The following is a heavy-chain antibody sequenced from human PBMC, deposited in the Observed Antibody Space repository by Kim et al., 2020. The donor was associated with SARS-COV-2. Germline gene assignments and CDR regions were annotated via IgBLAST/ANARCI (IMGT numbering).Heavy chain of an antibody. CDR1: GFTFSSYA. CDR3: AREGGYCSGGSCYRRGYYFDY. J-gene: IGHJ4*02. D-gene: IGHD2-15*01. Sequence: GGSLRLSCAASGFTFSSYAMHWVRQAPGKGLEWVAVISYDGSKKYYADSVKGRFTISRDNSKNTLYLQMNSLRAEDTAVYYCAREGGYCSGGSCYRRGYYFDYWGQGTLVTVSS. V-gene: IGHV3-30*04. CDR2: ISYDGSKK.